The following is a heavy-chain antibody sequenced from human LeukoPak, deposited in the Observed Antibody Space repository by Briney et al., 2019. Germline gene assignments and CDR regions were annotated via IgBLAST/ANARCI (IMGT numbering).Heavy chain of an antibody. D-gene: IGHD2-8*01. V-gene: IGHV7-4-1*02. J-gene: IGHJ4*02. CDR3: ARDPKTLGYCTNGVCPLTEYYFDY. Sequence: ASVKVSCKASGYTFTSYAMNWVRLAPGQGLEWMGWINTNTGNPTYAQGFTGRFVFSLDTSVSTAYLQISSLKAEDTAVYYCARDPKTLGYCTNGVCPLTEYYFDYWGQGTLVTVSS. CDR1: GYTFTSYA. CDR2: INTNTGNP.